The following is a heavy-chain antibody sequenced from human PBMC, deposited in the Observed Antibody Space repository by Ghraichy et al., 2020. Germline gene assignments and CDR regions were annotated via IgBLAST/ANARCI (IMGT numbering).Heavy chain of an antibody. J-gene: IGHJ5*02. D-gene: IGHD5-12*01. V-gene: IGHV4-34*01. CDR3: ARGRPRNIVATIFGGSDKNWFDP. CDR1: GGSFSGYY. Sequence: SETLSLTCAVYGGSFSGYYWSWIRQPPGKGLEWIGEINHSGSTNYNPSLKSRVTISVDTSKNQFSLKLSSVTAADTAVYYCARGRPRNIVATIFGGSDKNWFDPWGQGTLVTVSS. CDR2: INHSGST.